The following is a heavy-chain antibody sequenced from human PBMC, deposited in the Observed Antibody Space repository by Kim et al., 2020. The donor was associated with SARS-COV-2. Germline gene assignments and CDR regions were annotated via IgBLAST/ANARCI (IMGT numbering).Heavy chain of an antibody. Sequence: SVKGRFTISRDNSKNTLYLQMNSLRAEDTAVYYCFLWFGELLLSTDAFDIWGQGTMVTVSS. V-gene: IGHV3-30*03. J-gene: IGHJ3*02. CDR3: FLWFGELLLSTDAFDI. D-gene: IGHD3-10*01.